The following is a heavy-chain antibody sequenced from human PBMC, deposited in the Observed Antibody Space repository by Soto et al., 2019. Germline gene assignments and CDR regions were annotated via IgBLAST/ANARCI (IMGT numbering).Heavy chain of an antibody. CDR3: ARGNGGSYDWFDP. CDR2: MIPNSGKT. D-gene: IGHD1-26*01. V-gene: IGHV1-8*01. CDR1: GYTFTSYD. Sequence: HVQLVQSGAEVKKPGASVKVSGKASGYTFTSYDINWVRQATGQGLEWMGWMIPNSGKTGYAQKFQGGLTMTRNTSISTGYMELSSLRSEDTAVYYWARGNGGSYDWFDPWGQGTLVTVSS. J-gene: IGHJ5*02.